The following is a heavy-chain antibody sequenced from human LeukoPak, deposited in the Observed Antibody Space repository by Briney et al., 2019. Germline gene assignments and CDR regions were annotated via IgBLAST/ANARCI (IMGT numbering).Heavy chain of an antibody. CDR2: IYYSGST. V-gene: IGHV4-4*02. CDR1: GGSISSSNW. CDR3: ARGERITIFGVVDGAFDI. D-gene: IGHD3-3*01. Sequence: SGTLSLTCAVSGGSISSSNWWSWVRQPPGKGLEWIGEIYYSGSTNYNPSLKSRVTISVDKSKNQFSLKLSSVTAADTAVYYCARGERITIFGVVDGAFDIWGQGTMVTVSS. J-gene: IGHJ3*02.